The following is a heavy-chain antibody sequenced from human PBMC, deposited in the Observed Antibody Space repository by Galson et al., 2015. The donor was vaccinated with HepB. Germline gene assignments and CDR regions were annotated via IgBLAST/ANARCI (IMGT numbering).Heavy chain of an antibody. J-gene: IGHJ4*02. CDR3: ARRYCSGGVCYLLDY. Sequence: SLRLSCAASGFTFSNYVMSWVRQAPGKGLEWVSTIMDSGGSTYYTDSVKGRFTISRDNSKNTLYLQMDSLRHEDTALYYCARRYCSGGVCYLLDYWGQGALVTVSS. D-gene: IGHD2-15*01. V-gene: IGHV3-23*01. CDR2: IMDSGGST. CDR1: GFTFSNYV.